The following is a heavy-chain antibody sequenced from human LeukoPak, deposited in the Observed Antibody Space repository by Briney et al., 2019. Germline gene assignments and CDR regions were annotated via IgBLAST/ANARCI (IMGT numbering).Heavy chain of an antibody. J-gene: IGHJ4*02. Sequence: GGSLRLSCAASGFTFSSYAMQWVRQAPGKGLEYVSAISSNGGSTYYAHSVKGRFTISRDNSKNTLYLQMGSLRAEDMAVYYCARGRKLLWFGEFLYWGQGTLVTVSS. V-gene: IGHV3-64*01. CDR3: ARGRKLLWFGEFLY. D-gene: IGHD3-10*01. CDR2: ISSNGGST. CDR1: GFTFSSYA.